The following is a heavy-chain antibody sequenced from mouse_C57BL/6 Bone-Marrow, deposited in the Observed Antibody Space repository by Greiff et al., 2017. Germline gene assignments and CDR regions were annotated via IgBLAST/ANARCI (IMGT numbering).Heavy chain of an antibody. CDR3: ARSGLRLGFAY. V-gene: IGHV1-18*01. Sequence: EVQLQQSGPELVKPGASVKIPCKASGYTFTDYNMDWVKQSHGKSLEWIGDISPNNGGTIYNQKFKGKATLTVDKSSSTAYMELRSLTSEDTAVYYCARSGLRLGFAYWGQGTLVTVSA. J-gene: IGHJ3*01. D-gene: IGHD3-2*02. CDR1: GYTFTDYN. CDR2: ISPNNGGT.